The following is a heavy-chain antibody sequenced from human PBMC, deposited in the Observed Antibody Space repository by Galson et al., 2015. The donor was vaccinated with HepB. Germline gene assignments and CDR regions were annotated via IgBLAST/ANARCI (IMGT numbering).Heavy chain of an antibody. CDR2: IYTSGST. D-gene: IGHD2-2*01. CDR3: ARRSTPKIPAASNDWYFDL. V-gene: IGHV4-61*02. CDR1: GGSISSGSYY. J-gene: IGHJ2*01. Sequence: QVQLQESGPGLVKPSQTLSLTCTVSGGSISSGSYYWSWIRQPAGKGLEWIGRIYTSGSTNYNPSLKSRVTMSVDTSKNQFSLKLSSVTAADTAVYYCARRSTPKIPAASNDWYFDLWGRGTLVTVSS.